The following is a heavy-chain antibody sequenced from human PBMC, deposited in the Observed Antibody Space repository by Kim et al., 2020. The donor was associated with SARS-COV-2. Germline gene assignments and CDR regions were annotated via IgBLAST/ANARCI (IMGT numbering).Heavy chain of an antibody. CDR1: GFTFNTYG. Sequence: GGSLRLSCSASGFTFNTYGMHWVRQAPGKGLEWVAVIWFDGSDKYYADSVKGRFTISRDNSKDTLYLQMRSLRAEDTAVYYCARGPHYDSWSGYSDYYYGMEVWGQGTTVTVSS. J-gene: IGHJ6*02. CDR2: IWFDGSDK. V-gene: IGHV3-33*01. CDR3: ARGPHYDSWSGYSDYYYGMEV. D-gene: IGHD3-3*01.